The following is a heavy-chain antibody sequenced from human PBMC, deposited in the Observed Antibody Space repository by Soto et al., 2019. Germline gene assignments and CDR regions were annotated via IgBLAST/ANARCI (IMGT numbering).Heavy chain of an antibody. CDR1: GGTFSSYA. D-gene: IGHD3-22*01. CDR3: ARDRASTMIVVGDAFDI. J-gene: IGHJ3*02. V-gene: IGHV1-69*12. Sequence: QVQLVQSGAEVKKPGSSVKVSCKASGGTFSSYAISWVRQAPGQGLEWMGGIIPIFGTANYAQKFQGRVTITADESTSTAYMELSSLRSEDTAVYYCARDRASTMIVVGDAFDIWGQGTMVTVSS. CDR2: IIPIFGTA.